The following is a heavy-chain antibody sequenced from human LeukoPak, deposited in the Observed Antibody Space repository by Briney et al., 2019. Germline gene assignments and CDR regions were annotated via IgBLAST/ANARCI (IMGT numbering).Heavy chain of an antibody. CDR3: ARGSFLITFGGFIG. Sequence: PGGSLRLSCAASGFTFSSYWMSWVRQAPGKGLEWVANIKKDGSEKYYVDSVKGRFTISRDNAKTSLYLQMNSLRAEDTAVYYCARGSFLITFGGFIGWGQGTLVTVSS. V-gene: IGHV3-7*04. CDR2: IKKDGSEK. CDR1: GFTFSSYW. J-gene: IGHJ4*02. D-gene: IGHD3-16*02.